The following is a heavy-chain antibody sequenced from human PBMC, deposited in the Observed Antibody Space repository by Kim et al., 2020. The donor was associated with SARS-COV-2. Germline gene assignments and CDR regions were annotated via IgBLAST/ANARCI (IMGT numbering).Heavy chain of an antibody. Sequence: GGSLRLSCAVSGFTFNNYGMHWVRQAPGKGLEWVAVISYDGGNKFYADSVKGRFTISRDNSKNTLYLQMSSLRLEDTAVYYCATGGYSSAWYRPGDFWGQGTLVTVPS. V-gene: IGHV3-30*03. CDR1: GFTFNNYG. CDR3: ATGGYSSAWYRPGDF. D-gene: IGHD6-19*01. J-gene: IGHJ4*02. CDR2: ISYDGGNK.